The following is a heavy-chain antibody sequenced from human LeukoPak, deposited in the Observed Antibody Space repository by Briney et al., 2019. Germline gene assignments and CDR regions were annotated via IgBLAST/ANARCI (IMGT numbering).Heavy chain of an antibody. V-gene: IGHV3-9*01. J-gene: IGHJ4*02. CDR1: GFIFDDYA. D-gene: IGHD2-21*02. CDR3: AKDAGGRWPLYYFDC. Sequence: PGGSLRLSCAASGFIFDDYAMHWVRQVPGKGVEWVSGISWNTGTIGYADSVKGRFTISRDNAKNSLYLQMNSLRVEDTALYYCAKDAGGRWPLYYFDCWGQGTLVTVSS. CDR2: ISWNTGTI.